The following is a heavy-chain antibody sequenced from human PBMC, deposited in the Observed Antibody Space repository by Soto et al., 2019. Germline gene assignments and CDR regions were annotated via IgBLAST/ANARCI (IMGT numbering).Heavy chain of an antibody. CDR3: ARGKVICSGGSCFWYYWFDP. J-gene: IGHJ5*02. D-gene: IGHD2-15*01. CDR1: GGSFSGYY. V-gene: IGHV4-34*01. Sequence: SETLSLTCAVYGGSFSGYYWSWIRQPPGKGLEWIGEINHSGSTNYNPSLKSRVTISVDTSKNQFSLKLSSVTAADTAVYYCARGKVICSGGSCFWYYWFDPWGQGTLVTVSS. CDR2: INHSGST.